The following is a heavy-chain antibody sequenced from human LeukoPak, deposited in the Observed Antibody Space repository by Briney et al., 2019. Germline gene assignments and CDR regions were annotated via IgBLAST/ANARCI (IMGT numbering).Heavy chain of an antibody. V-gene: IGHV3-23*01. J-gene: IGHJ4*02. D-gene: IGHD6-13*01. Sequence: PGGSLRLSCTASGFTFSNYATSWVRQAPGKGLEWVSTIFGYGGSTYYADSVDGRFTISRDNSKNTLYLQLNSLTVEDTATYYCAKMAGYNSRFDYWGQGTLVTVAS. CDR2: IFGYGGST. CDR3: AKMAGYNSRFDY. CDR1: GFTFSNYA.